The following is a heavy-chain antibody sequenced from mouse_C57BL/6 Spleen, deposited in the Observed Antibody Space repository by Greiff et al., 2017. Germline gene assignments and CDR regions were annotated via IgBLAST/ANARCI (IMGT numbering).Heavy chain of an antibody. Sequence: VQLQQPGAELVKPGASVKMSCKASGYTFTSYWITWVKQRPGQGLEWIGDIYPGSGSTNYNEKFKSKATLTVDTSSSTAYMQLSSLTSEDSAVYYCARQGSYYDYGTWFAYWGQGTLVTVSA. CDR2: IYPGSGST. V-gene: IGHV1-55*01. CDR3: ARQGSYYDYGTWFAY. D-gene: IGHD2-4*01. J-gene: IGHJ3*01. CDR1: GYTFTSYW.